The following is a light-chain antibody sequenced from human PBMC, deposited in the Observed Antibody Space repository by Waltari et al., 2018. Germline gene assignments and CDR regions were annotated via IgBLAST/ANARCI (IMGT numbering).Light chain of an antibody. J-gene: IGKJ5*01. CDR3: QHYNTYSRSIT. Sequence: DIQMTQSPSTLSASVGDRVTMACRASQSISSWLARYQQKPGKAPKLLIYKASTLESGVPSRFSGSGSGTEFTLTISSLQPDDFATYYCQHYNTYSRSITFGQGTRLEIQ. CDR2: KAS. CDR1: QSISSW. V-gene: IGKV1-5*03.